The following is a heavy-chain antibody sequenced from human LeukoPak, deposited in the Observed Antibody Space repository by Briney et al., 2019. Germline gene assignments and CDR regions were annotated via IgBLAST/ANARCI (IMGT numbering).Heavy chain of an antibody. CDR3: ASSFYYDSRDY. V-gene: IGHV4-34*01. CDR2: ITPSGST. Sequence: PSETLSLTCVVYGGSFSGYFWSWIRQPPGKGLEWIGEITPSGSTNYSPSLKSRVSISIDTSKKKLSLRLTSVTAANSAVYYCASSFYYDSRDYWGQGTLVTVSS. D-gene: IGHD3-22*01. CDR1: GGSFSGYF. J-gene: IGHJ4*02.